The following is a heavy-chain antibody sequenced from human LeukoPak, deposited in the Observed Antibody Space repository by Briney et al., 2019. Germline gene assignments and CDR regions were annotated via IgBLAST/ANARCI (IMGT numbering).Heavy chain of an antibody. V-gene: IGHV1-69*05. D-gene: IGHD6-13*01. CDR3: ARGQDWAAAGTGYYFDY. CDR1: GGTFSSYA. CDR2: IIPIFGTA. Sequence: ASVKVSCKASGGTFSSYAISWVRQAPGQGLEWMGRIIPIFGTANYAQKFQGRVTITTDESTSTAYMELGSLRSEDTAVYYCARGQDWAAAGTGYYFDYWGGGTLVTVSS. J-gene: IGHJ4*02.